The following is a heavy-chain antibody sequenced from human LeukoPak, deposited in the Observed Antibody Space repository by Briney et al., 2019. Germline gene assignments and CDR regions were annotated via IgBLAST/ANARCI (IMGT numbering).Heavy chain of an antibody. Sequence: GASVKVSCKASGGTFSSYAISWVRQAPGQGLEWMGGIIPIFGTANYAQKFQGRVTITADESTSTAYMELSGLRTEDTAVYYCARERAYCGGDCYSRRGSYYYYYMDVWGKGTTVTISS. CDR2: IIPIFGTA. D-gene: IGHD2-21*02. V-gene: IGHV1-69*13. J-gene: IGHJ6*03. CDR3: ARERAYCGGDCYSRRGSYYYYYMDV. CDR1: GGTFSSYA.